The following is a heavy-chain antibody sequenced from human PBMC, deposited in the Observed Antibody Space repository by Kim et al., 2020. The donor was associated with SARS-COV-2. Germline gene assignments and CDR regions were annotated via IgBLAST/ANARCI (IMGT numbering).Heavy chain of an antibody. CDR2: TI. D-gene: IGHD1-1*01. CDR3: ARVSTKANDY. J-gene: IGHJ4*02. V-gene: IGHV3-48*04. Sequence: TIYYADSVKGRFTIARDNAKNSLYLQMNSLRAEDTAMYYCARVSTKANDYWGQGTLVTVSS.